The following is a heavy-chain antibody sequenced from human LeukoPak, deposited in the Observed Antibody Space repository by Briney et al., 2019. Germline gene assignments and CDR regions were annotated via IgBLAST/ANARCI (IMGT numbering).Heavy chain of an antibody. D-gene: IGHD6-6*01. CDR1: GDSIRRSRYY. CDR3: ARDPRYSSSSGFDY. Sequence: PSETLSLTCTVSGDSIRRSRYYWGWIRQPPGTGLEWIGSIYYSGSTYYNPSLKSRVTISVDTSKNQFSLKLSSVTAADTAVYYCARDPRYSSSSGFDYWGQGTLVTVSS. CDR2: IYYSGST. V-gene: IGHV4-39*07. J-gene: IGHJ4*02.